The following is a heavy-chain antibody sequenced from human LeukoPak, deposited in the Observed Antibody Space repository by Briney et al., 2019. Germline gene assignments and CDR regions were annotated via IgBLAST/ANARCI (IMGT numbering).Heavy chain of an antibody. Sequence: GGSLRLSCAASGFTISSYGMCWVRQAPGKGLEWVSAISGGGDSTYYADSVKGRFTISRDNSKNTLYLQMNSLRAEDTAIYYCAKDSPVCSYWGQGTLVTVSS. CDR1: GFTISSYG. D-gene: IGHD3-10*02. V-gene: IGHV3-23*01. CDR2: ISGGGDST. J-gene: IGHJ4*02. CDR3: AKDSPVCSY.